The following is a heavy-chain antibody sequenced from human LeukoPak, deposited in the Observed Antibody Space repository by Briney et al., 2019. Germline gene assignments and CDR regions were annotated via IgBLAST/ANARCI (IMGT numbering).Heavy chain of an antibody. CDR3: ARALAVTTLALDY. V-gene: IGHV1-2*02. Sequence: ASVKVSCKASGYTFTGYYMHWGRQAPGQGLEWMGWINPNSGGTNYPQKFQGRVTMTRDTSISTAYMELSRLRSDDTAVYYCARALAVTTLALDYWGQGTLVTVPS. D-gene: IGHD4-17*01. J-gene: IGHJ4*02. CDR2: INPNSGGT. CDR1: GYTFTGYY.